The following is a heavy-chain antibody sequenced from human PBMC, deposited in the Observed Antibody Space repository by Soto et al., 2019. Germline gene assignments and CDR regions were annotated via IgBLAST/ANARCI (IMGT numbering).Heavy chain of an antibody. CDR3: ARVPFWAYGASFDY. Sequence: SETLSLTCAVYGGSFSGYSWSWIRQPPGKGREWIGEINHSGSTNYNPSLKSRLTILVDTAKNQFSLQLSCVSAADTAVYYCARVPFWAYGASFDYWGQGTLVTVSS. V-gene: IGHV4-34*01. CDR1: GGSFSGYS. D-gene: IGHD4-17*01. J-gene: IGHJ4*02. CDR2: INHSGST.